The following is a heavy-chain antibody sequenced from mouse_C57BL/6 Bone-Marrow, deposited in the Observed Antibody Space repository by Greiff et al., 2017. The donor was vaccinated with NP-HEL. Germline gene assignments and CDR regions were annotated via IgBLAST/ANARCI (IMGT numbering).Heavy chain of an antibody. Sequence: QVQLQQSGAELVRPGTSVKVSCKASGYAFTNYLIEWVKQRPGQGLEWIGVINPGGGGTNYNEKFKGKATLTADKSSSTAYMQLSSLTSEDSAVYFCARSPFFYYYAMDYWGQGTSVTVSS. CDR1: GYAFTNYL. CDR3: ARSPFFYYYAMDY. V-gene: IGHV1-54*01. J-gene: IGHJ4*01. CDR2: INPGGGGT.